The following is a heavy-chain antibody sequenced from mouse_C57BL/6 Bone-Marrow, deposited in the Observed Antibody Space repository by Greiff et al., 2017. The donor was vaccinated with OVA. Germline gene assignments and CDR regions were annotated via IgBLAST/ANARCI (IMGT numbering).Heavy chain of an antibody. J-gene: IGHJ2*01. V-gene: IGHV1-26*01. Sequence: EVQLQQSGPELVKPGASVKISCKASGYTFTDYYMNWVKQSHGKSLEWIGDINPNNGGTSYNQKFKGKATLTVDKSSSTAYMELRSLTSEDSAVYYCARRGVITTVVASWYFDYWGQGTTLTVSS. CDR3: ARRGVITTVVASWYFDY. CDR2: INPNNGGT. D-gene: IGHD1-1*01. CDR1: GYTFTDYY.